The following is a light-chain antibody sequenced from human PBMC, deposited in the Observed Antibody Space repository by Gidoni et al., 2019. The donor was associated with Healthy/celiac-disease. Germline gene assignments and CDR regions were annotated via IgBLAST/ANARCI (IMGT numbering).Light chain of an antibody. V-gene: IGLV3-21*02. CDR3: QVWDSSSDHCYV. Sequence: SYVLPQPPSVSVAPGQTARITCGGNNIESKSVHWYQQKPGQAPVLVVYDDSDRPSGIPERFSGSNSGNTATLTISGVEAGDEADYYCQVWDSSSDHCYVFGTGTKVTV. CDR1: NIESKS. CDR2: DDS. J-gene: IGLJ1*01.